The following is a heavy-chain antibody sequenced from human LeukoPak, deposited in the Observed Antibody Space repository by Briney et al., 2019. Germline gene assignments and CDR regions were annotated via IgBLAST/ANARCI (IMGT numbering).Heavy chain of an antibody. CDR2: IYYSGST. D-gene: IGHD3-22*01. CDR1: GGSISSYY. CDR3: ARGPSVVISEY. J-gene: IGHJ4*02. V-gene: IGHV4-59*12. Sequence: SETLSLTCTVSGGSISSYYWSWIRQPPGKGLEWIGYIYYSGSTNYNPSLKSRVTISVDTSKNQFSLKLSSVTAADTAVYYCARGPSVVISEYWGQGTLVTVSS.